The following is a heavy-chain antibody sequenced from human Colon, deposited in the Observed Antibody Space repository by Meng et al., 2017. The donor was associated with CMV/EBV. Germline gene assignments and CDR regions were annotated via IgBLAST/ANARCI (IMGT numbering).Heavy chain of an antibody. J-gene: IGHJ5*02. CDR1: GFIFSYYY. CDR3: VKGHTMINP. V-gene: IGHV3-11*05. CDR2: ISPTGSDT. Sequence: QVQLVQCGVGLVEPGVSLRLSCAASGFIFSYYYMTWIREAPGKGLEWVSYISPTGSDTNYADSVRGRFTISRDNAKNSLFLQMSSLTAEDTAVYYCVKGHTMINPWGQGTLVTVSS. D-gene: IGHD3-16*01.